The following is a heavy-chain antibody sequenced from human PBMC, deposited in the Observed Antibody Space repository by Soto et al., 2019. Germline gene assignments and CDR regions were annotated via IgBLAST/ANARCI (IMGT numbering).Heavy chain of an antibody. V-gene: IGHV4-4*02. J-gene: IGHJ4*02. CDR2: IYQSGST. D-gene: IGHD6-13*01. Sequence: QVQLQESGPGLVKPSGTLSLTCAVSGGAISSSKWWSWVSQPPGKELEWIGEIYQSGSTNYNPSLEGRVRMSVDKSRNQFSLKLTSVSAADTAVYYCARASATIAAAAIFDYWGQGTLVTVSS. CDR3: ARASATIAAAAIFDY. CDR1: GGAISSSKW.